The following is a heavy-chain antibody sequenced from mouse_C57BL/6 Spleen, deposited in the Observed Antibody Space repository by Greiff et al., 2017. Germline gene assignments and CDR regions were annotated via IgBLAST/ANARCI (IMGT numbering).Heavy chain of an antibody. V-gene: IGHV1-20*01. D-gene: IGHD1-1*01. J-gene: IGHJ4*01. CDR3: AREGGIYYYGSSYVYYAMDY. CDR2: INPYNGDT. Sequence: VQLKQSGPELVKPGDSVKISCKASGYSFTGYFMNWVMQSHGKSLEWIGRINPYNGDTFYNQKFKGKATLTVDKSSSTAHMELRSLTSEDSAVYYCAREGGIYYYGSSYVYYAMDYWGQGTSVTVSS. CDR1: GYSFTGYF.